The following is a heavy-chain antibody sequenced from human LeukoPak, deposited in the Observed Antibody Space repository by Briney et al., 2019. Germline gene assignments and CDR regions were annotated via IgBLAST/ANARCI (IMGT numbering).Heavy chain of an antibody. V-gene: IGHV1-2*02. D-gene: IGHD1-1*01. CDR3: ARDQIASPNWELDY. Sequence: GASVKVSCKASGYTFTGYYIHWVRQAPGQSLEWMGWVTPNTGGTNYAQKFQGRVTMNRDTSISTAYMELSRLTSDDTAVYYCARDQIASPNWELDYWGQGTLVTVSS. CDR1: GYTFTGYY. CDR2: VTPNTGGT. J-gene: IGHJ4*02.